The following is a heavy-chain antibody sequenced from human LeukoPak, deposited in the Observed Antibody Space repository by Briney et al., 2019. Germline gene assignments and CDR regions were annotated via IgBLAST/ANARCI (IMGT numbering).Heavy chain of an antibody. CDR3: ARADTAMTFDY. J-gene: IGHJ4*02. CDR1: GCTFTSYY. V-gene: IGHV1-46*01. Sequence: ASVKVSCKASGCTFTSYYMHWVRQAPGQGLEWMGIINPSGGSTSYAQKFQGRVTMTRDMSTSTVYMELSSLRSEDTAVYYCARADTAMTFDYWGQGTLVTVSS. D-gene: IGHD5-18*01. CDR2: INPSGGST.